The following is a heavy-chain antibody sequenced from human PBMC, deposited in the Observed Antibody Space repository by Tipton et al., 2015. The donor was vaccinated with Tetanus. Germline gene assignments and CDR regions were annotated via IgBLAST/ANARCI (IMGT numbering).Heavy chain of an antibody. CDR1: GGSFSGNY. CDR2: INHRGGT. J-gene: IGHJ4*02. Sequence: LRLSCDVSGGSFSGNYWSWIRQSPGKGLEWIGEINHRGGTMYNPSLKSRVTISGDTSKNQFSLNLTSVTAADTAIYYCVRGRGLGAYSYGFEYWGQGALVTVSS. D-gene: IGHD5-18*01. CDR3: VRGRGLGAYSYGFEY. V-gene: IGHV4-34*01.